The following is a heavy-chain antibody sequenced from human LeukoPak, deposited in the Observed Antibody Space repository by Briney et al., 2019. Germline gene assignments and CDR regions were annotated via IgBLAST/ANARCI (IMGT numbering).Heavy chain of an antibody. D-gene: IGHD3-10*01. CDR3: ATSYYGSGDDAFDI. CDR1: GGSISSYY. V-gene: IGHV4-59*01. J-gene: IGHJ3*02. Sequence: SETLSLTCTDSGGSISSYYWSWIRQPPGKGLEWVGYIYYSGSTNYNRSLKRRVTISVDTSTNTSSLKLSSVTAADTAVYYCATSYYGSGDDAFDIWGQGTLVTVSS. CDR2: IYYSGST.